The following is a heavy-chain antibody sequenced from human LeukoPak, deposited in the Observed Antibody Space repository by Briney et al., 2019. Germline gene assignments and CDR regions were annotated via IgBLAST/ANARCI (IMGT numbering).Heavy chain of an antibody. CDR1: GSTFSSYS. Sequence: PGGSLRLSCAASGSTFSSYSMNWVRQAPGKGLEWVSSISSSSSYIYYADSVKGRFTVSRDNAKNSLYLQMNSLRAEDTAVYYCARLSSKWAYYYGSGSYSADVWGQGTTVTVPS. CDR2: ISSSSSYI. D-gene: IGHD3-10*01. CDR3: ARLSSKWAYYYGSGSYSADV. J-gene: IGHJ6*02. V-gene: IGHV3-21*01.